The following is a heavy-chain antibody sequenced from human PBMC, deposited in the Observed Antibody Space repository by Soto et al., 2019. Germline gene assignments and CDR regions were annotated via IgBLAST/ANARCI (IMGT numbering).Heavy chain of an antibody. CDR1: GYTFTSYG. J-gene: IGHJ6*02. CDR2: ISAYNGNT. Sequence: ASVKVSCKASGYTFTSYGISWVRQAPGQGLEWMGWISAYNGNTNYAQKLQGRVTMTTDTSTSTAYMELRSLRSDDTAVYYCARDRGYSSYYYHGMDVWGQGTTVTVSS. CDR3: ARDRGYSSYYYHGMDV. V-gene: IGHV1-18*01. D-gene: IGHD6-13*01.